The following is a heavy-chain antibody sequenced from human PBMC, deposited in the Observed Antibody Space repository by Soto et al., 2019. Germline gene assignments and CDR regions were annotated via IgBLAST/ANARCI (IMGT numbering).Heavy chain of an antibody. V-gene: IGHV3-23*01. D-gene: IGHD3-10*01. CDR1: GFTFSSNA. CDR2: ISDSGGST. Sequence: PAGSLRLSCEASGFTFSSNAMTWVRQAPGKGLEWVSAISDSGGSTYYADSVAGRFTISRDNSRHTLYLQMNSLRAEDTAIYYCAKALGRDFSDFDSWGQGTQVTVSS. J-gene: IGHJ4*02. CDR3: AKALGRDFSDFDS.